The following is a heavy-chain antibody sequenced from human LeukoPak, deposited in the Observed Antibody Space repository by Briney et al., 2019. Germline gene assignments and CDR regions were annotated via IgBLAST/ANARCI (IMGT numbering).Heavy chain of an antibody. CDR1: GGSISSHY. Sequence: KPSETLSLTCTVSGGSISSHYWSWIRKPPGKGLEWIGYIHYSGSAKYNPSLKSRVTISVDTSKNQFSLSLTSVTAADTAVYYCGRHSGNYLIYFDYWGQGTLVTVSS. D-gene: IGHD3-22*01. CDR2: IHYSGSA. J-gene: IGHJ4*02. V-gene: IGHV4-59*08. CDR3: GRHSGNYLIYFDY.